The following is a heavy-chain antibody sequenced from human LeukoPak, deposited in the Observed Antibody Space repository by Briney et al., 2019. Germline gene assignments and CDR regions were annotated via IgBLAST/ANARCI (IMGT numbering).Heavy chain of an antibody. CDR3: AKDVGKWESLHFFDY. V-gene: IGHV3-23*01. J-gene: IGHJ4*02. CDR2: ISGSGAST. D-gene: IGHD1-26*01. Sequence: PGGSLRLSCAASGFPFSTYAMSWVRQAPGKGLEWISGISGSGASTYNADFVKGRFTISRDDSRNTLYLQMNSLRGDDTAVYYCAKDVGKWESLHFFDYWGQGTLVTVSS. CDR1: GFPFSTYA.